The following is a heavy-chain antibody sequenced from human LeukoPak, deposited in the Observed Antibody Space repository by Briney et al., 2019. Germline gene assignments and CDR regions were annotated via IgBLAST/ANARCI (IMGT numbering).Heavy chain of an antibody. V-gene: IGHV3-30*18. CDR3: AKDQKWGPADYYFDS. Sequence: GGSLRLSCAASGFTLSNYAMHWVRQAPGKGLEWVTVISTDGKDKKYADSVKGRFAISRDNSKNTLDLQMNSLRAEDTAVYYCAKDQKWGPADYYFDSWGQGTLVTVST. D-gene: IGHD2-2*01. J-gene: IGHJ4*02. CDR1: GFTLSNYA. CDR2: ISTDGKDK.